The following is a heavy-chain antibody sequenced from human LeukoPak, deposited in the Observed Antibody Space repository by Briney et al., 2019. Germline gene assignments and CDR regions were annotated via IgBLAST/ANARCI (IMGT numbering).Heavy chain of an antibody. CDR2: ISGSGGST. V-gene: IGHV3-23*01. CDR3: AKVYYDSSGYYYDTFFDY. D-gene: IGHD3-22*01. Sequence: GGSLRLSCAASGFTFSSYSMNWVRQAPGKGLEWVSAISGSGGSTYYADSVKGRFTISRDNSKNTLYLQMNSLRAEDTAVYYCAKVYYDSSGYYYDTFFDYWGQGTLVTVSS. CDR1: GFTFSSYS. J-gene: IGHJ4*02.